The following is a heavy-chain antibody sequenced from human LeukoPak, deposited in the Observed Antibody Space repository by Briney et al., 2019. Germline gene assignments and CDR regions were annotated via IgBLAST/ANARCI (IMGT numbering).Heavy chain of an antibody. V-gene: IGHV1-2*02. J-gene: IGHJ5*02. CDR2: INPNSGDT. Sequence: ASVKVSCKASGYTFSGYYMHWLRQAPGQGLEWMGWINPNSGDTNNAQKFQGRVTMTSDTSISTAYMELSRLRSDDTAVYYFARAVAAVVNWFDPWGQGTLVTVSS. CDR3: ARAVAAVVNWFDP. CDR1: GYTFSGYY. D-gene: IGHD6-13*01.